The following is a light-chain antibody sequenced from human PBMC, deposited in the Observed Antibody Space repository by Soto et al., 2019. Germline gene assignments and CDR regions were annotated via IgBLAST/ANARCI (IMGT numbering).Light chain of an antibody. J-gene: IGKJ4*01. CDR3: QQYYTTPLT. CDR1: QSVLYNSNKENY. CDR2: WAS. Sequence: DIVMTQSPDSLAVSLGERVTINCKSSQSVLYNSNKENYLAWYQQKPGQPPKLLIYWASTRKSGVPDRFSGSGSGTDFTLTISSLQAEDVAVYYCQQYYTTPLTFGGGTNVDIK. V-gene: IGKV4-1*01.